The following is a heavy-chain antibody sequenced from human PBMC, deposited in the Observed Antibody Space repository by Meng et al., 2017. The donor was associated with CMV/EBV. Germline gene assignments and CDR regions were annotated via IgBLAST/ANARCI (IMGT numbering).Heavy chain of an antibody. V-gene: IGHV4-39*07. D-gene: IGHD1-7*01. Sequence: TGSGGSISSSSYYGGWIRQPPGKGLEWSGSIYYSGSTYYNQSLKSRVTISVDTSKNQFSLKLSSVTAADTAVYYCARDAGTRWGMDVWGQGTTVTVSS. J-gene: IGHJ6*02. CDR1: GGSISSSSYY. CDR3: ARDAGTRWGMDV. CDR2: IYYSGST.